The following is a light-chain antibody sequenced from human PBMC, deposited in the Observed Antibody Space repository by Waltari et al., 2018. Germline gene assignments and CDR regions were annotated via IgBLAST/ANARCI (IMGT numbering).Light chain of an antibody. CDR2: GAS. CDR1: PSVSRA. V-gene: IGKV3-20*01. CDR3: QHYLKLPVT. J-gene: IGKJ1*01. Sequence: LTQSPGTLSLSLGERATVSCRASPSVSRALAWYQQKPGQAPRLLIYGASTRATGIPDRFSGSGSGTDFCLTNSRLEPVDFAVYYCQHYLKLPVTFGQGTTVEI.